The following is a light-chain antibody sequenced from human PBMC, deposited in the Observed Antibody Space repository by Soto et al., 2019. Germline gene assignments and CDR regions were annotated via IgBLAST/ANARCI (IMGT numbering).Light chain of an antibody. Sequence: EIVMTQSPATLSVSPGERATLSCRASQSVSSNLAWYQQKPGQAPRLLIYDASNRATGIPARFSGSGSGTDFTLTISSLEPEDFAVYYCQQRSNWPPWTFGQGTKVDTK. V-gene: IGKV3-11*01. CDR2: DAS. CDR1: QSVSSN. J-gene: IGKJ1*01. CDR3: QQRSNWPPWT.